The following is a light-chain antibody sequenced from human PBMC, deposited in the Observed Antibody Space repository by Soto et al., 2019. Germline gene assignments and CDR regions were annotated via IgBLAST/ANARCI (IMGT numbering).Light chain of an antibody. J-gene: IGKJ4*02. CDR2: DAS. V-gene: IGKV1-5*01. CDR1: QSISSW. Sequence: DIQMTQSPSTLSASVGDRVTITCRASQSISSWLAWYQQKPGKAPKLLIYDASSLESGVPSRFSGSGSGTEFTLTISSLQHDDFATYYCQQYNSYSTFGAGTKVEIK. CDR3: QQYNSYST.